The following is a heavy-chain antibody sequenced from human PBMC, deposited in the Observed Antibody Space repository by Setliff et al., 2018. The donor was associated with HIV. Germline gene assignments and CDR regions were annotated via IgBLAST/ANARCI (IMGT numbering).Heavy chain of an antibody. CDR2: INWDGSST. CDR3: AGGSAGLDY. V-gene: IGHV3-20*04. Sequence: PGGSLRLSCATYAFTFDDHAMHWVRQAPGKGLEWVSGINWDGSSTGFADSVKGRFTISRDNAKSSLYLQMNNLRADDTAFYYCAGGSAGLDYWGQGTLVTVSS. D-gene: IGHD6-13*01. CDR1: AFTFDDHA. J-gene: IGHJ4*02.